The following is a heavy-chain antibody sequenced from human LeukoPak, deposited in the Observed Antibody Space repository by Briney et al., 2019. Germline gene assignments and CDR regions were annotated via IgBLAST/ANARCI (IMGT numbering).Heavy chain of an antibody. CDR1: GVSVSSGSYY. J-gene: IGHJ6*02. V-gene: IGHV4-61*01. CDR2: IYDSGST. D-gene: IGHD1-14*01. Sequence: SETLSLTCTVSGVSVSSGSYYWSWIRQPPGKGLEWIGYIYDSGSTNYNPSLKSRVTISVDTSKNQFSLNLSSVTAADTAVYYCARVRNEYFYYGMDVWGQGTTVTVSS. CDR3: ARVRNEYFYYGMDV.